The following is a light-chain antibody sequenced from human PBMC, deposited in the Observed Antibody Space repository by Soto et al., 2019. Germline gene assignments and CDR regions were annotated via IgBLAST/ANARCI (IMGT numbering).Light chain of an antibody. CDR3: AAWDDTLNGWV. Sequence: QLVLTQPPSASGTPGQRVTISCSGSNSNIGRATVNWYQQFPGTAPKLLIYSNNQRPSGVPDRLSGSKSGTSASLAIGGLQSEDEAHYFCAAWDDTLNGWVFGGGTKVTVL. V-gene: IGLV1-44*01. J-gene: IGLJ3*02. CDR2: SNN. CDR1: NSNIGRAT.